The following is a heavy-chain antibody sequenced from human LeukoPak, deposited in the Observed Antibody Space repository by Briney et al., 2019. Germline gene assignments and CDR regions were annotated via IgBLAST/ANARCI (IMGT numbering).Heavy chain of an antibody. D-gene: IGHD3-22*01. CDR1: GFTFSSYA. J-gene: IGHJ4*02. CDR2: ISGSGGST. CDR3: TTDPNYYDSSGYLGY. Sequence: GGSLRLSCAASGFTFSSYAMSWVRQAPGKGLEWVSAISGSGGSTYYADSVKGRFTISRDNSKNTLYLQMNSLKTEDTAVYYCTTDPNYYDSSGYLGYWGQGTLVTVSS. V-gene: IGHV3-23*01.